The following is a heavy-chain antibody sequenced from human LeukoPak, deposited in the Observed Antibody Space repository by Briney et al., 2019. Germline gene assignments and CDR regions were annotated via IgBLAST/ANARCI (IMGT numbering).Heavy chain of an antibody. CDR2: ISSSSSTT. J-gene: IGHJ5*02. CDR3: ARVVVGATSHWFDP. D-gene: IGHD1-26*01. CDR1: GFTFSSYS. V-gene: IGHV3-48*02. Sequence: GGSLRLSCAASGFTFSSYSMNWFRQAPGKGLEWVSYISSSSSTTYYADSVEGRCTIPRDNAKKSLYLQMNSLRDEDTAVYYCARVVVGATSHWFDPWGQGTLVTVSS.